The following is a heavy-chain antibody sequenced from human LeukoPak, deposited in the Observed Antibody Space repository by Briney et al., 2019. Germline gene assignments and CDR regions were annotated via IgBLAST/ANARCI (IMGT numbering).Heavy chain of an antibody. D-gene: IGHD1-26*01. Sequence: PGGSLRLSCAASGFTFSSYWMSWVRQAPGKGLEWVANIKQDGSEKYYVDSVKGRFTISRDNAKNSLYLQMNSLRAEDAAVYYCAKTLTQWEPRELYYYGMDVWGQGTTVTVSS. V-gene: IGHV3-7*01. CDR3: AKTLTQWEPRELYYYGMDV. J-gene: IGHJ6*02. CDR1: GFTFSSYW. CDR2: IKQDGSEK.